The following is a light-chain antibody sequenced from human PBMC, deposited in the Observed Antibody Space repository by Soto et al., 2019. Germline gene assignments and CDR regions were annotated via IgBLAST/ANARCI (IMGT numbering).Light chain of an antibody. CDR1: QTLSNSF. CDR2: ATS. CDR3: HQFGYSPRT. Sequence: EIVLTQSPGTLSLSPGERATLSCRASQTLSNSFIAWYQQKPGQAPRLLIFATSRRATDIPDRFSGSGSGTDFTLAIRRLEPEDFAVYYCHQFGYSPRTFGQGTKVDIK. J-gene: IGKJ1*01. V-gene: IGKV3-20*01.